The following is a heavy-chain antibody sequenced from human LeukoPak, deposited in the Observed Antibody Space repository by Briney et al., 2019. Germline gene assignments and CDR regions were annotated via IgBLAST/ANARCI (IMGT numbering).Heavy chain of an antibody. J-gene: IGHJ3*02. CDR1: GGTFSSYA. CDR2: IIPILGTA. Sequence: SVKVSCKASGGTFSSYAISWVRQAPGQGLEWMGGIIPILGTANYAQKLQGRVTITTDESTSTAYMGLSSLRSEDTAVYYCARELGILGAFDIWGQGTMVTVSS. D-gene: IGHD7-27*01. V-gene: IGHV1-69*05. CDR3: ARELGILGAFDI.